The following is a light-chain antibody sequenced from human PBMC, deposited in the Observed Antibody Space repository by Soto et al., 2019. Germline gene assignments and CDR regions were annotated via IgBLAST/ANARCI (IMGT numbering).Light chain of an antibody. V-gene: IGKV1-6*01. Sequence: QMTQSPSSLSASVGEKIIITCRASRDVGSDFSCYQQKPGQAPKLLIYAASNLYTGVPSRFSGSRSGTEFTLTISSLQPEDFASYYCLQDYRXSWTFGQGTKV. CDR2: AAS. CDR3: LQDYRXSWT. J-gene: IGKJ1*01. CDR1: RDVGSD.